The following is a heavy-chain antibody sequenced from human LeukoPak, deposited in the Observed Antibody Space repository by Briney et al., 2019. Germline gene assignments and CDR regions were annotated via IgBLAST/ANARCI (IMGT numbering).Heavy chain of an antibody. CDR3: ARGRNYYDSSGSDAFDI. CDR1: GFTFSSYS. V-gene: IGHV3-48*02. CDR2: ISSSSSTI. Sequence: GGSLRLSCAASGFTFSSYSMNWVRQAPGKGLEWVSYISSSSSTIYYADSVKGRFTISRDNAKNSLYLQMNSLRDEDTAVYYRARGRNYYDSSGSDAFDIWGQGTMVTVSS. J-gene: IGHJ3*02. D-gene: IGHD3-22*01.